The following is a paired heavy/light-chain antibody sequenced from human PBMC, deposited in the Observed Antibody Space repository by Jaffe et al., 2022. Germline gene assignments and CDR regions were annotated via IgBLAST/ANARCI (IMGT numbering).Heavy chain of an antibody. Sequence: EVQLVESGGGLVQPGGSLRFSCAASGFTFSSYWIHWVRQSPGKGLVWVSGINEDGTATTYADSVKGRFTISRDNAKNTVYLQMNSLRVEDTAVYYCARDLRIFGVCDHYFDYWGQGARVTVAS. CDR1: GFTFSSYW. V-gene: IGHV3-74*01. CDR3: ARDLRIFGVCDHYFDY. CDR2: INEDGTAT. J-gene: IGHJ4*02. D-gene: IGHD2-15*01.
Light chain of an antibody. CDR2: QVS. CDR1: QSPVHSDGNTY. CDR3: MQGAHWPYT. J-gene: IGKJ4*01. V-gene: IGKV2-30*02. Sequence: DVVMTQSPLFLPVTLGQPASISCRSSQSPVHSDGNTYLNWFQQRPGQSPRRLIYQVSNRDSGVPDRFSGSGSGTDFTLKISRVEAEDVGVYYCMQGAHWPYTFGGGTKVEIK.